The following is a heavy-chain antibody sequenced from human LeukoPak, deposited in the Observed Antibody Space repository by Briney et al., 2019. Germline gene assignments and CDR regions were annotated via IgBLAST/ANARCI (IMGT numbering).Heavy chain of an antibody. V-gene: IGHV1-2*02. CDR1: GYTFTDYY. CDR3: ARIGSSSWYGGFDP. CDR2: INPNGGR. D-gene: IGHD6-13*01. J-gene: IGHJ5*02. Sequence: GASVKVSCKASGYTFTDYYMHWVRQAPGQGLEWMGWINPNGGRNYAQNFQDRVTMTWDTSISTVYMDLSSLRSDDTAVYYCARIGSSSWYGGFDPWGQGTLVTVSS.